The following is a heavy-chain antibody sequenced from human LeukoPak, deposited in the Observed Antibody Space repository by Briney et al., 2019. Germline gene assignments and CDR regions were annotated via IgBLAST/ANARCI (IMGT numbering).Heavy chain of an antibody. D-gene: IGHD5-18*01. V-gene: IGHV4-39*07. CDR1: GDSISSSNYY. CDR3: ARGGYSYGLDP. CDR2: IKYSGST. Sequence: SETLSLTCTVSGDSISSSNYYWGWIRQPPGKGLEWIGGIKYSGSTNYNPSLKSRVTISVDTSKNQFSLKLSSVTAADTAVYYCARGGYSYGLDPWGQGTLVTVSS. J-gene: IGHJ5*02.